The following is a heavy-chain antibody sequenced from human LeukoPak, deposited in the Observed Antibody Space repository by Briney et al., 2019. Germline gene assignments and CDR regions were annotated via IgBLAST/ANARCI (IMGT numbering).Heavy chain of an antibody. Sequence: GGSLRLSCAASGFTFSSFSINWVRQAPGKGLEWVSYIRSGGTNTDYTGSVKGRFTISRDNAKNSLYLQMNSLRAEDTAVYYCARDPPDSSGYDYWGQGTLVTVSS. D-gene: IGHD3-22*01. CDR2: IRSGGTNT. V-gene: IGHV3-48*04. CDR1: GFTFSSFS. J-gene: IGHJ4*02. CDR3: ARDPPDSSGYDY.